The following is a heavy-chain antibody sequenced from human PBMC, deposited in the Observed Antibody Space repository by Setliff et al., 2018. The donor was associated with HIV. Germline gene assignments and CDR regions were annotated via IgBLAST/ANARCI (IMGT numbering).Heavy chain of an antibody. CDR1: GGSISSSSYY. CDR3: ARWTYYHASGSYRGKFDY. Sequence: SETLSLTCNVSGGSISSSSYYWGWIRQPPGKGLEWIGSFHSSGSTSYNPSLRSRVTVSVDTSKNQFSLKLASVTAADTAVYYCARWTYYHASGSYRGKFDYWGQGTLVTVSS. CDR2: FHSSGST. V-gene: IGHV4-39*01. J-gene: IGHJ4*02. D-gene: IGHD3-10*01.